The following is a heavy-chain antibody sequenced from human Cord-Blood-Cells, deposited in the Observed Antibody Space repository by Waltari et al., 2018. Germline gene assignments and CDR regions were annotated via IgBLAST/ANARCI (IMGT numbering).Heavy chain of an antibody. Sequence: FSGSAMHWVRQASGKGLEWVGRIRSKANSYATAYAASVKGRFTISRDDSKNTAYLQMNSLKTEDTAVYYCTRSPANWGVMSGWYFDLWGRGTLVTVSS. J-gene: IGHJ2*01. V-gene: IGHV3-73*01. CDR1: FSGSA. CDR2: IRSKANSYAT. D-gene: IGHD3-16*01. CDR3: TRSPANWGVMSGWYFDL.